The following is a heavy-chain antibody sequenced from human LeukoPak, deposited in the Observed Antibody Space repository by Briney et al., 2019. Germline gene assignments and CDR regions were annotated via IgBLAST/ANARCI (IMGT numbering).Heavy chain of an antibody. CDR3: ARDETYSSDWQSNHYYYYMDV. V-gene: IGHV4-39*02. Sequence: SETLSLTCTVSGGSISSSSYYWGWIRQPPGKGLEWIGNIYYSGSTYYNPSLKSRITISVDTSGNQFSLKLSSVTATDTAVYYCARDETYSSDWQSNHYYYYMDVWGKGTTVTVSS. CDR2: IYYSGST. J-gene: IGHJ6*03. D-gene: IGHD6-19*01. CDR1: GGSISSSSYY.